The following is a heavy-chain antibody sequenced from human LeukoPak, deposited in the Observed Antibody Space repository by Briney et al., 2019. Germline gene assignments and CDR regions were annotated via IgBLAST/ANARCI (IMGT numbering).Heavy chain of an antibody. CDR1: GFTFSSCA. Sequence: GGSLRLSCAASGFTFSSCAMSWVRQAPGKGLEWVSGISDGGGTTNYADAVKGRFTISRDKSKNTLFLQMNSLRAEDTAVYYCAKSKFPFDADGWHGYFDFWGQGTLVTVSS. V-gene: IGHV3-23*01. J-gene: IGHJ4*02. CDR3: AKSKFPFDADGWHGYFDF. D-gene: IGHD3-10*01. CDR2: ISDGGGTT.